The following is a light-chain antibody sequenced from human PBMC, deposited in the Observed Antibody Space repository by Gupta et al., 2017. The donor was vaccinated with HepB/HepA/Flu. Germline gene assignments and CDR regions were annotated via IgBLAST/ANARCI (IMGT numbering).Light chain of an antibody. V-gene: IGKV3-20*01. CDR2: SAS. CDR1: QSVSSTY. J-gene: IGKJ4*01. CDR3: QQEGRSPLT. Sequence: EIVLTQSPGTLSLSPGERATLSCRASQSVSSTYLAWYQQKPGQAPRLLIYSASSRATGIPDRFSGSGSGTDFTLTISRLEPEDFAVYYCQQEGRSPLTFGGGTKVEIK.